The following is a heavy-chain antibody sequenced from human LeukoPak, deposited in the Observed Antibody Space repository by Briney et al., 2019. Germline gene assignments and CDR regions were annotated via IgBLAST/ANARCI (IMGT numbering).Heavy chain of an antibody. CDR2: ISGSGGST. CDR3: AKDLLVVVPAAPIDY. CDR1: GFTLRSYA. V-gene: IGHV3-23*01. J-gene: IGHJ4*02. D-gene: IGHD2-2*01. Sequence: GGSLRLSCAASGFTLRSYAMSWVRQAPGKGLEWVSAISGSGGSTYYADSVKGRFTISRDNSKNTLYLQMNSLRAEDTAVYYCAKDLLVVVPAAPIDYWGQGTLVTVSS.